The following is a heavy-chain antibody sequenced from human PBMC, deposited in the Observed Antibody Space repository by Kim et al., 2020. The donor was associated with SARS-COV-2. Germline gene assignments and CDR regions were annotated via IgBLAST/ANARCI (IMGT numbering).Heavy chain of an antibody. D-gene: IGHD6-13*01. CDR3: ASGGGGSWMFDY. J-gene: IGHJ4*02. CDR1: GYTLTELS. Sequence: ASVKVSCKVSGYTLTELSMHWVRQAPGKGLEWMGGFDPEDGETIYAQKFQGRVTMTEDTSTDTAYMELSSLRSEDTAVYYCASGGGGSWMFDYWGQGTLVTVSS. CDR2: FDPEDGET. V-gene: IGHV1-24*01.